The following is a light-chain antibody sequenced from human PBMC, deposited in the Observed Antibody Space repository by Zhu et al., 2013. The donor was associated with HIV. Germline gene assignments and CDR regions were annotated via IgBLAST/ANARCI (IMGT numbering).Light chain of an antibody. J-gene: IGLJ3*02. CDR1: SSNIGSNF. CDR3: ATWDTSLSTGL. V-gene: IGLV1-51*01. Sequence: QSVLTQSPSVSAAPGQTVTISCSGSSSNIGSNFVSWYQQLPGTAPKLLIYDNDKRPSGIPARFSGSKSGTSATLGIARTPDWGRRPFIYCATWDTSLSTGLFGGGTRLTVL. CDR2: DND.